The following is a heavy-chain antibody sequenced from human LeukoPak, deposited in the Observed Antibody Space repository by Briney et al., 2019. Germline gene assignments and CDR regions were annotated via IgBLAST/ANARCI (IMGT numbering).Heavy chain of an antibody. CDR3: ARVGDGLGLIDY. V-gene: IGHV4-39*07. Sequence: SETLSLTCTVSGGSISSGDYYWSWIRQPPGKGLEWIGNIYYSGNTYYNPSLKSRVTISVDTSKNQFSLKLSSVTAADTAVYYCARVGDGLGLIDYWGQGTLVTVSS. D-gene: IGHD5-24*01. J-gene: IGHJ4*02. CDR2: IYYSGNT. CDR1: GGSISSGDYY.